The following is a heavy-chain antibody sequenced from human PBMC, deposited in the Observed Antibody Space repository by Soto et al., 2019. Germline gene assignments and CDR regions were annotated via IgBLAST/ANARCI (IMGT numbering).Heavy chain of an antibody. V-gene: IGHV1-18*01. D-gene: IGHD2-2*01. CDR1: GYTFTSYG. CDR3: ARVYCSSTSCYPIDY. CDR2: ISAYNGNT. J-gene: IGHJ4*02. Sequence: GASVKVSCKASGYTFTSYGISWVRQAPGQGLEWMGWISAYNGNTNYSQKFQGRVTMTRDTSASTAYMELSSLRSEDTAVYYCARVYCSSTSCYPIDYWGQGTLVTVSS.